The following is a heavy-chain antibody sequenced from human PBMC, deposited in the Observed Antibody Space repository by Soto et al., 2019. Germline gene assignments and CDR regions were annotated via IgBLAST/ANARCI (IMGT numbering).Heavy chain of an antibody. Sequence: SVKVSCKASSVAFSKFIVTWVRQAPGLGLEWVGGIIPIFGTANYAQKFQGRVTITADESTSTSYMEVNNLRSEDTAVYYCAKVRYSSPMGYYYGMDVWGQGTTVTVSS. CDR2: IIPIFGTA. CDR1: SVAFSKFI. V-gene: IGHV1-69*13. J-gene: IGHJ6*02. CDR3: AKVRYSSPMGYYYGMDV. D-gene: IGHD6-19*01.